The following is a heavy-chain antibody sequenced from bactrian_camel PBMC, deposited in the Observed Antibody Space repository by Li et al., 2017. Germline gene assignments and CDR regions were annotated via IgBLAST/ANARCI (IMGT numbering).Heavy chain of an antibody. CDR2: ISGSGGGT. V-gene: IGHV3S1*01. CDR3: VMNGALFKA. CDR1: GYRYGGRC. J-gene: IGHJ6*01. Sequence: HVQLVESGGGSVQAGGSLRLSCAGSGYRYGGRCMAWFRQAPGKGLEWVSTISGSGGGTYYADAVKGRFTISRGNAKNTLYLQLNSLRSEDTALYCCVMNGALFKAWGQGTQVT.